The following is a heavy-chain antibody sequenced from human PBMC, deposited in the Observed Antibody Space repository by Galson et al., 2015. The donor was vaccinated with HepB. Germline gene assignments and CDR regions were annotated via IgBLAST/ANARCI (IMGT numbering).Heavy chain of an antibody. V-gene: IGHV3-30*02. CDR3: AKDLSYGSGTDY. CDR2: IRYDGSNK. Sequence: SLRLSCAASGFTFSSYGMHWVRQAPGKGLEWVAFIRYDGSNKYYADSVKGRFTISRDNSKNTLYLQMNSLRAEDTAVYYCAKDLSYGSGTDYWGQGTLVTVSS. CDR1: GFTFSSYG. D-gene: IGHD3-10*01. J-gene: IGHJ4*02.